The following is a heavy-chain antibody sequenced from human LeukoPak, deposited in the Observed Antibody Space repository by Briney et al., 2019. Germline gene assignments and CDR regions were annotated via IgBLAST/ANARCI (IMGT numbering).Heavy chain of an antibody. CDR2: INTDGNTR. CDR3: VRDMGYHDKV. V-gene: IGHV3-74*01. Sequence: GGSLRLSCATSGSTFSTSWMHWVRQAPGKGLVWVSRINTDGNTRDYADSVKGRFTISRDNAKNTLYLQMNSLRAEDTAVYYCVRDMGYHDKVWGQGTLVTVSS. CDR1: GSTFSTSW. D-gene: IGHD3-22*01. J-gene: IGHJ4*02.